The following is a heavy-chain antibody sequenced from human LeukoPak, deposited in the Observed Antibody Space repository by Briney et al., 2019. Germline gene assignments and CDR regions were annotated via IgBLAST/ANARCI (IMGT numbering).Heavy chain of an antibody. CDR1: GFTFSSYS. CDR2: ISSSSSYI. Sequence: GGSLRLSCAASGFTFSSYSMNWVRQAPGKGLEWVSSISSSSSYIYYTDSVKGRFTLSRDNAKKSLYLQMNSLRAEDTAVYYCAELGITMIGGVWGKGTTVTISS. V-gene: IGHV3-21*01. D-gene: IGHD3-10*02. CDR3: AELGITMIGGV. J-gene: IGHJ6*04.